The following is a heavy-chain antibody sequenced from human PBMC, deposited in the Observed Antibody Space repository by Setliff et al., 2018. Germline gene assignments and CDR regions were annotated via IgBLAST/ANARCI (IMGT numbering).Heavy chain of an antibody. CDR2: IYTSWST. J-gene: IGHJ6*03. D-gene: IGHD3-3*01. V-gene: IGHV4-61*09. CDR3: ARPTAYDYWSGYPARRYYMDV. CDR1: GDSISSRRNY. Sequence: PSETLSLTCTVSGDSISSRRNYWGWFRQPAGKELEWIGQIYTSWSTNYNPSLKSRVNMSVDTSMNQFSLNRKSVTAADTAVYYCARPTAYDYWSGYPARRYYMDVWGKGTTVTVS.